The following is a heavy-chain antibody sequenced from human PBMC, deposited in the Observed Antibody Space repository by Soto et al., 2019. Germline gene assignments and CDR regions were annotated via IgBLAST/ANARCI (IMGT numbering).Heavy chain of an antibody. CDR2: ISYNGVHT. CDR3: AKDRFSSGYDAFDV. CDR1: GFTFSSSD. Sequence: GGSLRLSCAVSGFTFSSSDMSWVRQAPGKGLEWVAGISYNGVHTYTYYTDSVKGRFTISRDTSKNTLYLQMNSLRAEDTAVYYCAKDRFSSGYDAFDVWGQGTMVT. D-gene: IGHD6-19*01. V-gene: IGHV3-23*01. J-gene: IGHJ3*01.